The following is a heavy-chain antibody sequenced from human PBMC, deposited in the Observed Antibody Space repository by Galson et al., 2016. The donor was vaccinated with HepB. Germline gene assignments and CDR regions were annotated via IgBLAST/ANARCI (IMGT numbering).Heavy chain of an antibody. Sequence: SLRLSCAASGFTFSSYWMNWIRQAPGRGLEWVANINRDESEKYYVDSVKGRFTISRDNTKNLMYLQMNSLRAEDTAVYYCTTSVGGIGTKMFDYWSQGNLVTISS. CDR2: INRDESEK. J-gene: IGHJ4*02. CDR1: GFTFSSYW. D-gene: IGHD2-21*01. CDR3: TTSVGGIGTKMFDY. V-gene: IGHV3-7*03.